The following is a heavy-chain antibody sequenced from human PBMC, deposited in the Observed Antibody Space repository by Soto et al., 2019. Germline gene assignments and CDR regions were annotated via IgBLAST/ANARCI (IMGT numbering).Heavy chain of an antibody. CDR3: ARSKCSGGSCYISEWFDP. Sequence: ASVKVSCKASGYTFTSYGISWVRQAHGQGLEWMGWISAYNGNTNYAQKLQGRVTMTTDTPTSTAYMELRSLRSDDTAVYYCARSKCSGGSCYISEWFDPWGQGTLVTVSS. J-gene: IGHJ5*02. CDR1: GYTFTSYG. CDR2: ISAYNGNT. D-gene: IGHD2-15*01. V-gene: IGHV1-18*01.